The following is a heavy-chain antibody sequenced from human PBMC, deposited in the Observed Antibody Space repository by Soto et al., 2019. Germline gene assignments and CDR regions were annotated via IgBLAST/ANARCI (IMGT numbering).Heavy chain of an antibody. V-gene: IGHV3-15*01. CDR3: TTGGGDYYYYGMDV. Sequence: EVQLVESGGGLVKPGGSLRLSCAASGFTFSNAWMSWVRQAPGKGLEWVGRIKSKTDGGTTDYAAPVKGRFTISRDDSKNTLYLQMNSLRTEDTAVYYCTTGGGDYYYYGMDVWGQGTTVTVSS. D-gene: IGHD3-16*01. J-gene: IGHJ6*02. CDR2: IKSKTDGGTT. CDR1: GFTFSNAW.